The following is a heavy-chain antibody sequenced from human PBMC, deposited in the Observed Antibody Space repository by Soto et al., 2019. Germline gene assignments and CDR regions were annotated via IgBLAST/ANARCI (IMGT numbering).Heavy chain of an antibody. CDR1: GYTFTSYG. D-gene: IGHD3-3*01. J-gene: IGHJ5*02. V-gene: IGHV1-18*01. CDR3: ASDSRGHGYYDFWSGYSNNWFDP. Sequence: QVQLVQSGAEVKKPGASVKVSCKASGYTFTSYGISWVRQAPGQGLEWMGWISAYNGNTNYAQKLQGRVTMTTDTSTSTAYMELKSLRSDDTAVYYCASDSRGHGYYDFWSGYSNNWFDPWGQGTMVTVSS. CDR2: ISAYNGNT.